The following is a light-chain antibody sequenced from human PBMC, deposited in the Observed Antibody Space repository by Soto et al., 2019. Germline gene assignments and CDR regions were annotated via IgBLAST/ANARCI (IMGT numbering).Light chain of an antibody. CDR3: ASISTTGFV. V-gene: IGLV2-14*01. CDR1: SSDVGAYNL. CDR2: EVS. J-gene: IGLJ1*01. Sequence: QSALTQPASVSGSPGQPITISCTGTSSDVGAYNLVSWYQHHPDKAPKLMISEVSNRPSGVSDRFSGSKSGNTASLTISGLQAEDEVDYYCASISTTGFVFGTGTQVTVL.